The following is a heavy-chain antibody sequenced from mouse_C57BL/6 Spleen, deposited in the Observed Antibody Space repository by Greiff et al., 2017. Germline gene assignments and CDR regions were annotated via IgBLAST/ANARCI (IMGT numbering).Heavy chain of an antibody. CDR3: TRSYGNYFYFDY. CDR1: GFNIKDDY. D-gene: IGHD2-1*01. CDR2: IDPENGDT. Sequence: EVQVVESGAELVRPGASVTLSCTASGFNIKDDYMHWVKQRPEQGLEWIGWIDPENGDTEYASKFQGKATITADTSSNTAYLQLSSLTSEDTAVYYCTRSYGNYFYFDYWGQGTTRTVSS. V-gene: IGHV14-4*01. J-gene: IGHJ2*01.